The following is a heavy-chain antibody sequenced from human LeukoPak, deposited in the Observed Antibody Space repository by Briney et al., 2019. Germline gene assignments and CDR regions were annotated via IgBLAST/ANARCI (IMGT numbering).Heavy chain of an antibody. Sequence: SVKVSCKASGGTFSSYAISWVRQAPGQGLEWMGGIIPIFVTANYAQKLQGRVTVTADKSTITAYMELSSLRSEDTAVYYCARATSYDILTGYLYYYYGMDVWGKGTTVTVSS. J-gene: IGHJ6*04. CDR3: ARATSYDILTGYLYYYYGMDV. V-gene: IGHV1-69*06. CDR2: IIPIFVTA. CDR1: GGTFSSYA. D-gene: IGHD3-9*01.